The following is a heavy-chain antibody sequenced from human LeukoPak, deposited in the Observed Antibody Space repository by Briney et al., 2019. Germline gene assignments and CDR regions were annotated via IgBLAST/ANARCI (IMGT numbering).Heavy chain of an antibody. Sequence: KPSQTLSLTCTVSGVSISSYYWSWIRQPAGKGLEWIGRIYTSGSTSYNPSLKSRVTMSVDTSKNQFSLKLSSVTAADTAVYYCAREVRGYSYGFDYWGQGTLVTVSS. D-gene: IGHD5-18*01. CDR2: IYTSGST. CDR3: AREVRGYSYGFDY. J-gene: IGHJ4*02. V-gene: IGHV4-4*07. CDR1: GVSISSYY.